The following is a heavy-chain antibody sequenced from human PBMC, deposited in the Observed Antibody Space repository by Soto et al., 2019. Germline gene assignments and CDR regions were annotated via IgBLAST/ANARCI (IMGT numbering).Heavy chain of an antibody. D-gene: IGHD3-10*01. CDR1: GGTVSSYA. Sequence: QLHLVQSGAEVKKAGSSVKVSCKASGGTVSSYAITWVRQAPGKGLEWMGVFIPIFVSAHYAPKFQGRITMTAAESTSTAYMELSGLTSEDTAIYYCARDVSSDTTGFRGYDLWGQGTQVTVSS. V-gene: IGHV1-69*01. CDR2: FIPIFVSA. J-gene: IGHJ4*02. CDR3: ARDVSSDTTGFRGYDL.